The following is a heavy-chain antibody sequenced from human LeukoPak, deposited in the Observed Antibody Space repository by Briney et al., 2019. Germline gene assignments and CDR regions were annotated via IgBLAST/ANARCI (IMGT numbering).Heavy chain of an antibody. V-gene: IGHV4-34*01. Sequence: SETLSLTCADYGGSFSGYYWSWIRQPPGKGLEWIGEINHSGSTNYNPSLKSRVTISVDTSKNQFSLKLSSVTAADTAVCYCARGVFNRYYDSSGARWFDPWGQGTLVTVSS. J-gene: IGHJ5*02. CDR2: INHSGST. CDR1: GGSFSGYY. D-gene: IGHD3-22*01. CDR3: ARGVFNRYYDSSGARWFDP.